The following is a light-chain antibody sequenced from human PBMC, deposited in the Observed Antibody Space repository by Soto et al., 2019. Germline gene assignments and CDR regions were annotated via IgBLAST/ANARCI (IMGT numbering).Light chain of an antibody. CDR1: QSINRW. V-gene: IGKV1-5*01. CDR2: DAS. J-gene: IGKJ1*01. CDR3: QPSYPYCT. Sequence: DITMSQSPSTLYESLGNMVTITCRASQSINRWLAWYRQKPGKVPKLLIYDASTLESGVPSRFSGSGSGTEFTLTIRSLQPDDIATYYCQPSYPYCTFAQGSNVDIK.